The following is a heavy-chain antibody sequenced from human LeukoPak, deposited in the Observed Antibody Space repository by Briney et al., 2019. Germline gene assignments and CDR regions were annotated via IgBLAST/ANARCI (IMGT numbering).Heavy chain of an antibody. CDR2: INPNSGGT. D-gene: IGHD3-16*01. J-gene: IGHJ4*02. V-gene: IGHV1-2*02. CDR1: GYTFTGYY. Sequence: ASVKVSCKASGYTFTGYYMHWVRQAPGQGLEWMGWINPNSGGTNYARKFQGRVTMTRDTSISTAYMELSRLRSDDTAVYYCARDLRPVMEYYFDYWGQGTLVTVSS. CDR3: ARDLRPVMEYYFDY.